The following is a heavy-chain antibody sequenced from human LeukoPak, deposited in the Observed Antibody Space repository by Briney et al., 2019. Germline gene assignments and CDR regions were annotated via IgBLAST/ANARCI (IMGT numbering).Heavy chain of an antibody. CDR2: INPNSGGT. Sequence: ASVKVSCKASGCTFTGYYMHWVRQAPGQGLEWMGWINPNSGGTNYAQKFQGRVTMTRDTSISTAYMELSRLRSDDTAVYYCARGDGSYSSGGEDWYNWFDPWGQGTLVTVSS. CDR1: GCTFTGYY. J-gene: IGHJ5*02. V-gene: IGHV1-2*02. CDR3: ARGDGSYSSGGEDWYNWFDP. D-gene: IGHD1-26*01.